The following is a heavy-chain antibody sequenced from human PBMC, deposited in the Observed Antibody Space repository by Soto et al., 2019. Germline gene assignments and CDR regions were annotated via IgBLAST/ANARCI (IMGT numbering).Heavy chain of an antibody. Sequence: PGGSLRLSCAASGVSFSISAMHWVRQAPGKGLEWVAVISYDGSIKYYADSVKGRFTISRDNSKNTLYLQMNSLGADDTAVYYCARAEAVAGPYYFDYWGQGTLVTVSS. CDR1: GVSFSISA. CDR2: ISYDGSIK. V-gene: IGHV3-30-3*01. J-gene: IGHJ4*02. D-gene: IGHD6-19*01. CDR3: ARAEAVAGPYYFDY.